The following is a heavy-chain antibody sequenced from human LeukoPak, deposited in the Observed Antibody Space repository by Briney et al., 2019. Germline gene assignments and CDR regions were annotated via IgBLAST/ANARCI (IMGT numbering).Heavy chain of an antibody. D-gene: IGHD6-19*01. CDR2: ISGSGGST. CDR3: AKGIYSSGWYYFDY. V-gene: IGHV3-23*01. CDR1: GFTFSSYG. J-gene: IGHJ4*02. Sequence: PGGSLRLSCAASGFTFSSYGMSWVRQAPGKELEWVSAISGSGGSTYYADSVKGRFTISRDNSKNTLYLQMNSLRAEDTAVYYCAKGIYSSGWYYFDYWGQGTLVTVSS.